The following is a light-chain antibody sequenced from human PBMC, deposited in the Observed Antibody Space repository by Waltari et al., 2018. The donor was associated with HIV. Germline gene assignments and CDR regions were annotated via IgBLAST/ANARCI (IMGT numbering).Light chain of an antibody. J-gene: IGKJ1*01. CDR1: QSVSSSY. CDR3: QQYGSSQWT. V-gene: IGKV3-20*01. Sequence: DIVLTPSPGTLSLSPGERATLSCRASQSVSSSYLAWYQQKPGQAPRLLIYGASSRATGIPDRFSGSGSGTDFTLTISRLEPEDFAVYYCQQYGSSQWTFGQGTKVEIK. CDR2: GAS.